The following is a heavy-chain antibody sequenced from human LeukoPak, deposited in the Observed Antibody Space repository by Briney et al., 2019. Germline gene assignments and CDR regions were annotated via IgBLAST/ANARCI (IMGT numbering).Heavy chain of an antibody. D-gene: IGHD3-10*01. J-gene: IGHJ4*02. V-gene: IGHV3-23*01. Sequence: GGSLRLSCAASGFTFSSYAMSWVRQAPGKGLEWVSVISDRGGSSYYADSVKGRSTISRDKSKNTLVLQMNSLRAEDTAVYYCATRPGGFGELLERYDYFDYWGQGTLVTVSS. CDR1: GFTFSSYA. CDR3: ATRPGGFGELLERYDYFDY. CDR2: ISDRGGSS.